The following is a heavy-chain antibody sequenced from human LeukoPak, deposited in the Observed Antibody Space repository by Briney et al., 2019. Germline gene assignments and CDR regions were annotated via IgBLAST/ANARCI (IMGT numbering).Heavy chain of an antibody. D-gene: IGHD1-26*01. CDR2: ITGSGDYT. J-gene: IGHJ4*02. Sequence: GGSLRLSCAASRFTFNSYAMSWVRQAPGKGLEWVSAITGSGDYTDYADSVKGRFTISRDNSKNTAYLQMNSLRAEDTAVYYCAKRSGINYGYVDSWGQGTLVTVSS. CDR1: RFTFNSYA. V-gene: IGHV3-23*01. CDR3: AKRSGINYGYVDS.